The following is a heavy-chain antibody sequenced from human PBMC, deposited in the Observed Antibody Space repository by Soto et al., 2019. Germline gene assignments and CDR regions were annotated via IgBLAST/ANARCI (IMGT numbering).Heavy chain of an antibody. J-gene: IGHJ5*02. D-gene: IGHD2-2*01. V-gene: IGHV4-30-4*01. CDR2: IYYSGST. CDR1: GGSISSGDYY. Sequence: SETLSLTCTVSGGSISSGDYYWSWIRQPPGKGLEWIGYIYYSGSTYYNPSLKSRVTISVDTSKNQFSLKLSSVTAADTAVYYCARGYCISTSCYLMGSNWFDPWGQGTLVTVSS. CDR3: ARGYCISTSCYLMGSNWFDP.